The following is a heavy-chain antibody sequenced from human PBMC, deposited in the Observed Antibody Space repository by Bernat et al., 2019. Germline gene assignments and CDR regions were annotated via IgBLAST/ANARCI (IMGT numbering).Heavy chain of an antibody. V-gene: IGHV4-39*01. CDR3: ARKVYSNGWYLNWFDP. CDR2: IYYSGST. CDR1: GGSISSSSYY. J-gene: IGHJ5*01. Sequence: QLQLQESGPGLVKPSETLSLTCTVSGGSISSSSYYWGWIRQPPGKGLEWIGSIYYSGSTYYNPSLKSRVTISVTTSKNQFPLKLSAGTAAGTGVYYVARKVYSNGWYLNWFDPWDQGTLVTVFS. D-gene: IGHD6-19*01.